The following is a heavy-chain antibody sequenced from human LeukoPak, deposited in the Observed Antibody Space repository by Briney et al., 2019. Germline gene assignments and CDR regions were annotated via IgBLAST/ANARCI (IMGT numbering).Heavy chain of an antibody. CDR2: FDPEDGET. CDR3: ATGEPNCGTTYCRIRHYYYMDV. CDR1: GYTLIELS. V-gene: IGHV1-24*01. D-gene: IGHD2-21*01. J-gene: IGHJ6*03. Sequence: GASVKVSCKVSGYTLIELSMHWVRQAPGKGLEWMGGFDPEDGETIYAQKFQGRVTMTEDTSTDTAYMELSSLRSEDTAVYYSATGEPNCGTTYCRIRHYYYMDVWGKGTTVTVSS.